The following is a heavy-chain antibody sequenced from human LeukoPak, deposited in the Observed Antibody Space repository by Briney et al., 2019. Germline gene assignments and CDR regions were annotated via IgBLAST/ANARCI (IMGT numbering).Heavy chain of an antibody. D-gene: IGHD3-22*01. Sequence: PSETLSLTCTVSGGSISRYYWSWVRQPPAKGLEWIGCIYSSGSTNYNPSLRSRVTISVDTSKSQFSLKLSSVTAADTAVYYCAKYAYDSGGHYFDYWGQGALVTVSS. CDR3: AKYAYDSGGHYFDY. V-gene: IGHV4-59*01. J-gene: IGHJ4*02. CDR1: GGSISRYY. CDR2: IYSSGST.